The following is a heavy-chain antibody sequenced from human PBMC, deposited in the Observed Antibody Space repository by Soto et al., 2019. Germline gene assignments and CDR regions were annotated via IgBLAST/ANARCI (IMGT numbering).Heavy chain of an antibody. CDR2: IKQDGSEK. Sequence: EVQLVESGGGLVQPGGSPRLSCAASGFTFSSYWMSWVRQAPGKGLEWVANIKQDGSEKYYVDSVKGRFTISRDNAKNSLYLQMNSLRAEDTAVYYCARDTATLIIDNWFDPWGQGTLVTVSS. CDR3: ARDTATLIIDNWFDP. D-gene: IGHD2-15*01. CDR1: GFTFSSYW. V-gene: IGHV3-7*01. J-gene: IGHJ5*02.